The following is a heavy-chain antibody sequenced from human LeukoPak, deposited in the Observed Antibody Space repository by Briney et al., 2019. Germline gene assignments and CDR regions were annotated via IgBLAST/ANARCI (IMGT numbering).Heavy chain of an antibody. CDR2: INAGNGNT. Sequence: GASVKVSCKASGYTFTSYAMHWVRQAPGQRLEWMGWINAGNGNTKYSQEFQGRVTITRDTSASTAYMELSSLRSEDMAVYYCARIADYYDSSGYNSVDYWGQGTLVTVSS. V-gene: IGHV1-3*03. D-gene: IGHD3-22*01. J-gene: IGHJ4*02. CDR1: GYTFTSYA. CDR3: ARIADYYDSSGYNSVDY.